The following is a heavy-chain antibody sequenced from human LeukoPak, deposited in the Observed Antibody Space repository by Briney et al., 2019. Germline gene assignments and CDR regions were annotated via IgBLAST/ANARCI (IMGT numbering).Heavy chain of an antibody. CDR2: IYYSGST. D-gene: IGHD4-17*01. Sequence: PSQTLSLTCTVSGGSISSGDYYWSWTRQPPGKGLEWIGYIYYSGSTNYNPSLRSRVTISVDTSKNQFSLKLSSVTAADTAVYYCARGGNYGDYDGYFDYWGQGTLVTVSS. V-gene: IGHV4-30-4*01. J-gene: IGHJ4*02. CDR3: ARGGNYGDYDGYFDY. CDR1: GGSISSGDYY.